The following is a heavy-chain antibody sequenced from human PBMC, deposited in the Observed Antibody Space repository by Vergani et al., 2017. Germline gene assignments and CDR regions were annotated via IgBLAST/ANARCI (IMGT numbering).Heavy chain of an antibody. CDR3: AGGVGGIAVAGGYNWFDP. Sequence: QVQLVQSGAEVKKPGSSVKVSCKASGGTFSSYAISWVRQAPGQGLEWMGGIIHIFGTAYYAQKFQGRVTITADESTSTAYMEMSSLRSEDTAVYYCAGGVGGIAVAGGYNWFDPWGQGTLVTVSS. V-gene: IGHV1-69*01. D-gene: IGHD6-19*01. CDR2: IIHIFGTA. CDR1: GGTFSSYA. J-gene: IGHJ5*02.